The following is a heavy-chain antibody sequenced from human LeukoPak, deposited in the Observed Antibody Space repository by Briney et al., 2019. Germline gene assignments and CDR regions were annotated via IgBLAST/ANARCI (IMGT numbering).Heavy chain of an antibody. CDR2: INTSSGDT. V-gene: IGHV1-2*02. CDR3: ARGRGHDYGGDSENYYYMDV. J-gene: IGHJ6*03. CDR1: GYTFRGYY. Sequence: ASVKVSCKASGYTFRGYYMHWVRQAPGQGLEWMGWINTSSGDTNHAQKFQGRVTMTRDTSITTAYLELSRLTYDDTAVYYCARGRGHDYGGDSENYYYMDVWGKGTMVTVSS. D-gene: IGHD4-23*01.